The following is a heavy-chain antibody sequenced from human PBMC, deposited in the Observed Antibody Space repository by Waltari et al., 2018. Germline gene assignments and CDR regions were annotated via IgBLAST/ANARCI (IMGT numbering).Heavy chain of an antibody. J-gene: IGHJ6*03. CDR3: ARDRRYSSSTYYYYYMDV. V-gene: IGHV1-69*08. D-gene: IGHD6-6*01. CDR1: GGTFSSYT. Sequence: QVQLVQSGAEVKKPGSSVKVSCKASGGTFSSYTISWVRQAPGQGLEWMGRIIPILGIANYAQKFQGRVTITADKSTSTAYMELSSLRSEDTAVYYCARDRRYSSSTYYYYYMDVWGKGTTVTVSS. CDR2: IIPILGIA.